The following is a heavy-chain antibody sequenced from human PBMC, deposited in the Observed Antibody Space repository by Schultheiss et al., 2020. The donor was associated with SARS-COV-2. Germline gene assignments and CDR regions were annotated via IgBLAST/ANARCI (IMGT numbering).Heavy chain of an antibody. CDR1: GFTFSDYY. CDR3: ARVTTMGSSGLIRYWYFDL. V-gene: IGHV3-11*04. D-gene: IGHD3-22*01. Sequence: GGSLRLSCAASGFTFSDYYMSWIRQAPGKGLEWVSYISSSGSTIYYADSVKGRFSISRDNSNNTLYLQMNSLRPEDMAVYYCARVTTMGSSGLIRYWYFDLWGRGTLVTVSS. CDR2: ISSSGSTI. J-gene: IGHJ2*01.